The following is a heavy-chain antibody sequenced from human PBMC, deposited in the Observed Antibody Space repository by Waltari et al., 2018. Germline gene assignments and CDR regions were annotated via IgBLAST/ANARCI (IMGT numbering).Heavy chain of an antibody. D-gene: IGHD3-3*01. Sequence: QVQVVESGGGGVQPGRSLRLSCAAPGFSCRGYTMNWIRHPPGKGLEWVAYISYDGSNRYYAESVKGRFTISRDNSKNTLFLQMDSLRTEDTALYYCARISTWRATISPFDYWGQGTQVTVSS. V-gene: IGHV3-30-3*01. CDR2: ISYDGSNR. CDR1: GFSCRGYT. J-gene: IGHJ4*02. CDR3: ARISTWRATISPFDY.